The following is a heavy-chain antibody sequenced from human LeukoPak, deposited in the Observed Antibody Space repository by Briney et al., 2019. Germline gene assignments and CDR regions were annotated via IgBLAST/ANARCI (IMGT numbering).Heavy chain of an antibody. CDR1: GYTFTTYH. J-gene: IGHJ4*02. D-gene: IGHD5-24*01. CDR3: AISIEMAAVPSYDY. V-gene: IGHV1-2*02. CDR2: INSNTGGT. Sequence: GASVKVSCKASGYTFTTYHMHWVRQAPGQGLEWMGEINSNTGGTNYAEKFQGRLTMTRDTSVRTAYMEASRLTSDDTAGYYCAISIEMAAVPSYDYWGQGTLVTVSS.